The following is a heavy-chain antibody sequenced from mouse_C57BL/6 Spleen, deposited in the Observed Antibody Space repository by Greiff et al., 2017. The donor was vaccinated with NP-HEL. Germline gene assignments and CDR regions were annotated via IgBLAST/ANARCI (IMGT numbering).Heavy chain of an antibody. Sequence: QVQLQQSGAELVKPGASVKLSCKASGYTFTSYWMHWVKQRPGQGLEWIGMIHPDSGSTNYNEKFKSKATLTVDKSSSTAYMQLSSLTSEDSAVYYCAREDGDDYDDWFAYWGQGTLVTVSA. J-gene: IGHJ3*01. D-gene: IGHD2-4*01. CDR2: IHPDSGST. V-gene: IGHV1-64*01. CDR1: GYTFTSYW. CDR3: AREDGDDYDDWFAY.